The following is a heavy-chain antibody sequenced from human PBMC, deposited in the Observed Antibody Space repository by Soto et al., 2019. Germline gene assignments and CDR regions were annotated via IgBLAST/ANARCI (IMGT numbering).Heavy chain of an antibody. CDR3: ARHPRITRGWHFDL. CDR2: IFHSGDT. CDR1: GGSIDTSDYY. V-gene: IGHV4-31*02. J-gene: IGHJ2*01. D-gene: IGHD7-27*01. Sequence: LTCTFSGGSIDTSDYYWSWLRQQPGKGLEWIGYIFHSGDTYYNPSLTGRLAFSVDTSKNQFSIRLTSVTAADTALYFCARHPRITRGWHFDLWGRGTLVTVSS.